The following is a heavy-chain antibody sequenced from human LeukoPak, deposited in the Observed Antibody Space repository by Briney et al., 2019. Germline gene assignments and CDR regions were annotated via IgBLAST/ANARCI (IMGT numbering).Heavy chain of an antibody. Sequence: SVKVSCKASGGTFSSYAISWVRQAPGQGLEWMGGIIPIFGTANYAQKFQGRVTITTDESTSTAYMELSSLRSEDTAVYYCASDRRIRQGGNAFDIWGQGTMVTVPS. D-gene: IGHD2-15*01. CDR1: GGTFSSYA. CDR3: ASDRRIRQGGNAFDI. V-gene: IGHV1-69*05. CDR2: IIPIFGTA. J-gene: IGHJ3*02.